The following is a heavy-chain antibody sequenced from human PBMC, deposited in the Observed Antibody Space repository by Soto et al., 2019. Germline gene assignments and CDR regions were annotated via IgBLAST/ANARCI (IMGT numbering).Heavy chain of an antibody. CDR3: ARGGGSPDY. CDR1: GVSIGSKY. D-gene: IGHD1-26*01. V-gene: IGHV4-4*07. CDR2: IYTSGST. Sequence: QVKLQQWAPELVKRSGTPSLPEPVSGVSIGSKYWSWLRQPAGKGLEWIGRIYTSGSTNYNPSLKSRVTMSVDTSKNQFSLKLSSVTAADTAVYYCARGGGSPDYWGQGTLVTVSS. J-gene: IGHJ4*02.